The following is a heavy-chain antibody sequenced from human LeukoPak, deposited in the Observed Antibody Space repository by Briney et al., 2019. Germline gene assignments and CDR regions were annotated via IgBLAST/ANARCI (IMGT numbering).Heavy chain of an antibody. CDR1: GGAIRSYD. J-gene: IGHJ3*02. V-gene: IGHV4-59*01. CDR3: ARHTRGDDAFDI. Sequence: SGTLSLTCTVSGGAIRSYDSSWVRKPPGKGLGWIGYIYYSGSTHYNPPPSSLVTPSLQTSKNQLSLNMSAVTAPHTALCISARHTRGDDAFDIWGQGTMVTVSS. D-gene: IGHD3-10*01. CDR2: IYYSGST.